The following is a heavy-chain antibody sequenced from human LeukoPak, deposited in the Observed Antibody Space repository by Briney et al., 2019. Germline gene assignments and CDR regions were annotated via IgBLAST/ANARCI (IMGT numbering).Heavy chain of an antibody. J-gene: IGHJ4*02. D-gene: IGHD5-18*01. CDR2: ISSSGSTI. Sequence: GGSLRLSCAVSGLTFRNYGMHWVRQAPGKGLEWVSYISSSGSTIYYADSVKGRFTISRDNAKNSLYLQMNSLRAEDTAVYYCAREGYSYGPLPWGYFDYWGQGTLVTVSS. CDR3: AREGYSYGPLPWGYFDY. V-gene: IGHV3-48*04. CDR1: GLTFRNYG.